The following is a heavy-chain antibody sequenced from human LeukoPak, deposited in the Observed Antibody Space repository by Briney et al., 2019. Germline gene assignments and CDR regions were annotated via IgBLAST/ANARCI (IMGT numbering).Heavy chain of an antibody. V-gene: IGHV4-61*01. D-gene: IGHD5-12*01. Sequence: PSETLSLTCTVSGGSISSGSYYWSWIRQPPGKGLEWIGRIYTSGSTNYNPSLKSRVTISVDTSKDQFSLKLSSVTAADTAVYYCATDRGYSGYDRYYYYYMDVWGKGTTVTVSS. CDR1: GGSISSGSYY. CDR2: IYTSGST. CDR3: ATDRGYSGYDRYYYYYMDV. J-gene: IGHJ6*03.